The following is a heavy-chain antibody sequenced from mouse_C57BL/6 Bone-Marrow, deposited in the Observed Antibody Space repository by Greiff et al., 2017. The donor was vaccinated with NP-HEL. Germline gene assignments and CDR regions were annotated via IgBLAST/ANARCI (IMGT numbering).Heavy chain of an antibody. CDR1: GYTFTDYE. CDR2: IDPETGGT. V-gene: IGHV1-15*01. CDR3: TRSGTVVADWYFDV. Sequence: VQGVESGAELVRPGASVTLSCKASGYTFTDYEMHWVKQTPVHGLEWIGAIDPETGGTAYNQKFKGKAILTADKSSSTAYMELRSLTSEDSAVYYCTRSGTVVADWYFDVWGTGTTVTVSS. J-gene: IGHJ1*03. D-gene: IGHD1-1*01.